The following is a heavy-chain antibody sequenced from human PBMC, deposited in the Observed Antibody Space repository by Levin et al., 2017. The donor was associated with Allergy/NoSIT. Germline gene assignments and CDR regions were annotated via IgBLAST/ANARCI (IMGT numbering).Heavy chain of an antibody. D-gene: IGHD2-2*01. Sequence: GESLKISCAASGFTFSSYGMHWVRQAPGKGLEWVTFISYDGSNKYYADSVKGRFTISRDNSKNTLYLQMNSLRAEDTAVYYCAKDGCSTCGSFDIWGQGTMVTVSS. CDR2: ISYDGSNK. CDR1: GFTFSSYG. CDR3: AKDGCSTCGSFDI. V-gene: IGHV3-30*18. J-gene: IGHJ3*02.